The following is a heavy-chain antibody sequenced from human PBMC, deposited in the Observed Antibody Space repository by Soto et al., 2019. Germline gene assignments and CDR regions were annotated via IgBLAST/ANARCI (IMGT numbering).Heavy chain of an antibody. Sequence: GGSLRLSCAASGFTFSSYAMSWVRQAPGKGLEWVSAISGSGGSTYYADSVKGRFTISRDNSKNTLYLQMNSLRAEDTAVYYCAKDQEDTAMVTWDFDYWGQGTLVTVSS. CDR1: GFTFSSYA. CDR2: ISGSGGST. D-gene: IGHD5-18*01. V-gene: IGHV3-23*01. CDR3: AKDQEDTAMVTWDFDY. J-gene: IGHJ4*02.